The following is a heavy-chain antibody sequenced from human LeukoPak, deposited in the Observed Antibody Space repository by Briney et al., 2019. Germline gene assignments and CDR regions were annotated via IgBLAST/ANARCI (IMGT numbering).Heavy chain of an antibody. V-gene: IGHV3-21*01. CDR2: ISSSSSYI. CDR1: GFTFSSYS. D-gene: IGHD4-17*01. CDR3: ARESYGDYAQFDY. J-gene: IGHJ4*02. Sequence: PGGSLRLSCAASGFTFSSYSMNWVRQAPGKGLEWVSSISSSSSYIYYADSVKGRFTISGDNAKNSLYLQMNSLRAEDTAVYYCARESYGDYAQFDYWGQGTLVTVSS.